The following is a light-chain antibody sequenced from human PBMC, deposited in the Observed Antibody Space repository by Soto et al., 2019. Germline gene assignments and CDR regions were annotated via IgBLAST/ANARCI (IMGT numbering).Light chain of an antibody. V-gene: IGLV2-14*03. Sequence: QSALTQPASVSGSPGQSITISCTGTSTDVGGYNYVSWYQQHPGKAPKLMIYAVSNRPSGVSSRFSGSKSGNTASLTISGLQAEDEADYYCSSYTQSTSVAFGGGTKLTVL. CDR2: AVS. CDR1: STDVGGYNY. J-gene: IGLJ2*01. CDR3: SSYTQSTSVA.